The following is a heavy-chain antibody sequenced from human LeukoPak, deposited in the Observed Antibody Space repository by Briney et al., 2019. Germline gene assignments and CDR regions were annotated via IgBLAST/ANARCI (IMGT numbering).Heavy chain of an antibody. CDR1: GGSISSGDYY. CDR3: ARGLRNRGGAFDI. V-gene: IGHV4-30-4*01. Sequence: PSETLSLTCTVSGGSISSGDYYWSWLRQPPGKGLAWIGYIYYSGTTYYNPSLKSRVTVSVDTSKSQFSLRLSSVTAADTAVYYCARGLRNRGGAFDIWGQGTMVTVSS. J-gene: IGHJ3*02. D-gene: IGHD2/OR15-2a*01. CDR2: IYYSGTT.